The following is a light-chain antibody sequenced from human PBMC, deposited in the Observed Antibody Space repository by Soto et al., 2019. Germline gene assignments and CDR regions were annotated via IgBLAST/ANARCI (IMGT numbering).Light chain of an antibody. CDR3: QQYDNLPLT. CDR2: DAS. J-gene: IGKJ4*01. CDR1: QGIDTS. V-gene: IGKV1-33*01. Sequence: ILLTQSPSSRSASVGDRVTITCRASQGIDTSLAWYQQKPGKAPKLLIYDASNLETGVPSRFSGSGSGTDFTFTISSLQPEDIATYYCQQYDNLPLTFGGGTKVDIK.